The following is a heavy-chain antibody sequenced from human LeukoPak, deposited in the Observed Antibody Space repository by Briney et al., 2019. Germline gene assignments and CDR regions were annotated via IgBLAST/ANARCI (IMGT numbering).Heavy chain of an antibody. CDR1: GGSISSGHYY. V-gene: IGHV4-61*02. D-gene: IGHD4-17*01. J-gene: IGHJ6*02. CDR2: IYTTGST. Sequence: SETLSLTCTVSGGSISSGHYYWSWIRLPAGKGLEWIGRIYTTGSTNYNPSLKSRVTMSVDTSKNQLSLRLSSVTAADTAIYYCARDLTVTAHHYYYYGMDVWGQGTTVTVSS. CDR3: ARDLTVTAHHYYYYGMDV.